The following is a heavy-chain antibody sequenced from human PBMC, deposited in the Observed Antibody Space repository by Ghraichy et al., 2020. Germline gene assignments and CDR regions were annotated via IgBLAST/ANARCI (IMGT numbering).Heavy chain of an antibody. V-gene: IGHV4-34*01. D-gene: IGHD4-17*01. CDR2: INHSGST. J-gene: IGHJ4*02. CDR1: GGSFSGYY. Sequence: SETLSLTCAVYGGSFSGYYWSWIRQPPGKGLEWIGEINHSGSTNYNPSLKSRVTISVDTSKNQFSLKLSSVTAADTAVYYCARGDGDYPSGYWGQGTLVTVSS. CDR3: ARGDGDYPSGY.